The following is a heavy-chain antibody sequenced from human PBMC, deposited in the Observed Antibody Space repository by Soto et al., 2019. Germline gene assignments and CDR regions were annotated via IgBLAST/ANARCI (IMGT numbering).Heavy chain of an antibody. CDR1: GDSVYIYY. CDR2: IFHNGST. D-gene: IGHD1-1*01. V-gene: IGHV4-59*02. Sequence: PSETLSLTCSVTGDSVYIYYWSWIRQSPGKGLEWIGYIFHNGSTSYNPSLKSRVTMSVDTSKNQLFLKVSSVTGADTAVYYCARTGRTTTRRGHYFHYGMDVWGQGTTVTVSS. CDR3: ARTGRTTTRRGHYFHYGMDV. J-gene: IGHJ6*02.